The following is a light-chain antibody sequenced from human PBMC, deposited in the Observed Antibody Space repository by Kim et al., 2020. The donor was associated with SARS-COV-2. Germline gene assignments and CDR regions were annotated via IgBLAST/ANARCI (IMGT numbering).Light chain of an antibody. J-gene: IGLJ1*01. CDR2: DVS. CDR1: SSDVADDNY. Sequence: QSITTSCTGTSSDVADDNYVSWYQQRPGQAPKLRICDVSNRPSGVSNRFSGSKSGNTASLTISGLQAEDEADYYCSSYTRLTTSYVFGTGTKVTVL. CDR3: SSYTRLTTSYV. V-gene: IGLV2-14*03.